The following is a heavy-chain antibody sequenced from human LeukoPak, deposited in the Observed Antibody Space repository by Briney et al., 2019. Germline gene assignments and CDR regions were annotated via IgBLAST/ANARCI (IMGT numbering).Heavy chain of an antibody. J-gene: IGHJ4*02. V-gene: IGHV4-59*08. D-gene: IGHD3-16*01. CDR1: GGSISSYY. CDR3: ARHLRLRRDWGEYYFDY. CDR2: IYYSGST. Sequence: SETLSLTCTVSGGSISSYYWSWIRQPPGKGLEWIGYIYYSGSTNYNPSLKSRVTISVDTSKNQFSLKLSSVTAADTAVYYCARHLRLRRDWGEYYFDYWGQGTLVTVSS.